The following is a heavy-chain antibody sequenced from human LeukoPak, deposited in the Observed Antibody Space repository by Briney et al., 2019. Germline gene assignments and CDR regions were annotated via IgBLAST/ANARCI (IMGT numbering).Heavy chain of an antibody. CDR2: VWYDGSHK. CDR1: GFTFSSHG. D-gene: IGHD5-24*01. Sequence: GGSLRLSCAASGFTFSSHGMHWVRQAPGKGLEWVAVVWYDGSHKYYADSVKGRFTISRDNSKNTLYLQMNSLRAEDTAVYYCARAQGMATILRYMDVWGKGTTVTVSS. CDR3: ARAQGMATILRYMDV. J-gene: IGHJ6*03. V-gene: IGHV3-33*01.